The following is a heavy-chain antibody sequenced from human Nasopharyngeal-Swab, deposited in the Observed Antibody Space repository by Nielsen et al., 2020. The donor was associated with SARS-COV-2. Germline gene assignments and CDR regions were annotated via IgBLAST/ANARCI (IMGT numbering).Heavy chain of an antibody. V-gene: IGHV4-4*02. CDR1: GGSISSSNW. CDR2: IYHSGST. Sequence: SETLSLTCAVSGGSISSSNWRSWVRQPPEKVLEWAGEIYHSGSTNYNPSLKSRVTISVDKSKNQFSLKLSSVTAADTAVYYCARDSPYCGSTSCDDYYYYYMDVWGKGTTVTVSS. D-gene: IGHD2-2*01. CDR3: ARDSPYCGSTSCDDYYYYYMDV. J-gene: IGHJ6*03.